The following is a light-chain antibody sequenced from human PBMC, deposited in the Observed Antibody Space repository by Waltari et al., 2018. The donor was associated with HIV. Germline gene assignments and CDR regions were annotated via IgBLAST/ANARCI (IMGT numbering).Light chain of an antibody. Sequence: EILMTQSPATLSVSPGERATLSCRAGQNIGDRLAWYQQKPGQAPRLLIYGASSRNPGIPARFIGRGSGTEFTLIISRLQSEDVAVYYCQQYLDWPPWTFGQGTKV. J-gene: IGKJ1*01. CDR3: QQYLDWPPWT. CDR1: QNIGDR. CDR2: GAS. V-gene: IGKV3D-15*01.